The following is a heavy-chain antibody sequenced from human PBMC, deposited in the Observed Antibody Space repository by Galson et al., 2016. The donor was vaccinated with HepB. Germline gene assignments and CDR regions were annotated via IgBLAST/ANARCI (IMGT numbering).Heavy chain of an antibody. D-gene: IGHD6-19*01. V-gene: IGHV3-23*01. CDR2: IRGVDGDT. Sequence: SLRLSCAASGFTFSSYAMSWVRQAPGKGLEWVSAIRGVDGDTYYADSVKGRFTISRDNSRTTLYLQMNGLRAEDTALYDCGEDIQQWRGRGNNAFGIWGQGTMVTVSA. J-gene: IGHJ3*02. CDR3: GEDIQQWRGRGNNAFGI. CDR1: GFTFSSYA.